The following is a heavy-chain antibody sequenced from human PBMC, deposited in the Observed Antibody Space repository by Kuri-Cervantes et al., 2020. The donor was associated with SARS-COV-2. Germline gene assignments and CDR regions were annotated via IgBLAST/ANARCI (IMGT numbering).Heavy chain of an antibody. V-gene: IGHV3-23*01. CDR1: GFTFSSYA. D-gene: IGHD4-17*01. CDR3: AKDLAYGDYAGDY. CDR2: ISGSGGST. J-gene: IGHJ4*02. Sequence: GESLKISCAASGFTFSSYAMHWVRQAPGKGLEWVSAISGSGGSTYYADSVKGRFTISRDNSKSTLYLQMNSLRAEDTAVYYCAKDLAYGDYAGDYWGQGTLVTVSS.